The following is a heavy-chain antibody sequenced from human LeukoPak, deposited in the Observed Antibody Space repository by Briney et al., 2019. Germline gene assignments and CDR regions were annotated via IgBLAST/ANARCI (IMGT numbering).Heavy chain of an antibody. D-gene: IGHD3-3*02. V-gene: IGHV1-18*01. CDR2: ISAYNGNT. J-gene: IGHJ4*02. CDR3: ARDSRDTAFLEGLHAYDY. CDR1: GYTFTSYG. Sequence: GASVKVSCKASGYTFTSYGIGWVRQAPGQGLEWMGWISAYNGNTNYAQKLQGRVTMTTDTSTSTAYMELRSLRSDDTAVYYCARDSRDTAFLEGLHAYDYWGQGTLVTVS.